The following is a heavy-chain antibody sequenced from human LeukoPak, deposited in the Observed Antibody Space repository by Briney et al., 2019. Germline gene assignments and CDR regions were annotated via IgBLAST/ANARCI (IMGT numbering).Heavy chain of an antibody. V-gene: IGHV1-2*02. D-gene: IGHD6-13*01. J-gene: IGHJ4*02. CDR1: GYTFTGNF. Sequence: ASVTVSCKASGYTFTGNFMHWVRQAPGQGLEWMGWINPNSGDTNYPQKFQGRVTMTRDTSISTAYMVLSRLTSDDTAVYYCAREKVAAGSNDYWGQGTLVTVSS. CDR3: AREKVAAGSNDY. CDR2: INPNSGDT.